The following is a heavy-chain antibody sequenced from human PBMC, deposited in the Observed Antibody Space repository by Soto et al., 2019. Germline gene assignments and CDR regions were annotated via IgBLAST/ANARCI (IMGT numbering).Heavy chain of an antibody. D-gene: IGHD5-12*01. Sequence: PSQTLSLTCAISGDSVSSNSAAWNWIRQSPSRGLEWLGRTYYRSKWYNDYAVSVKSRIAINPDTSKNQFSLQLNSVTPEDTAVYYCAREATITFYYYYGMDVWGQGTTVTVSS. J-gene: IGHJ6*02. CDR2: TYYRSKWYN. CDR1: GDSVSSNSAA. V-gene: IGHV6-1*01. CDR3: AREATITFYYYYGMDV.